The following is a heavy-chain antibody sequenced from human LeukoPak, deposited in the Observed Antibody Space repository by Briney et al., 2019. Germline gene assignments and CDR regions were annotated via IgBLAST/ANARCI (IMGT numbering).Heavy chain of an antibody. V-gene: IGHV3-66*01. D-gene: IGHD4-23*01. CDR1: GFTVSSNY. J-gene: IGHJ5*02. CDR2: IYSGGST. Sequence: PGGSLRLSCAASGFTVSSNYMSWVRQAPGKGLEWVSVIYSGGSTYYADSVRGRFTISRDNSKNTLYLQMNSLRAEDTAVYYCAREGEDGGTSGWLDPWGQGTLVTVSS. CDR3: AREGEDGGTSGWLDP.